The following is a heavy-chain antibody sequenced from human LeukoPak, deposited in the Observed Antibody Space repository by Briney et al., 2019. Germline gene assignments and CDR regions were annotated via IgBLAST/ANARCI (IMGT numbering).Heavy chain of an antibody. J-gene: IGHJ3*02. Sequence: SETLSLTCAVYGGSFGGYYWSWIRQPPGKGLEWIGEINDSGSSNYIPSLKSRVTISVDRSNNQFSLKLSSVTAADTAVYYCARDTVGATFPGAFDIWGQGTMVTVSS. CDR3: ARDTVGATFPGAFDI. CDR2: INDSGSS. CDR1: GGSFGGYY. V-gene: IGHV4-34*01. D-gene: IGHD1-26*01.